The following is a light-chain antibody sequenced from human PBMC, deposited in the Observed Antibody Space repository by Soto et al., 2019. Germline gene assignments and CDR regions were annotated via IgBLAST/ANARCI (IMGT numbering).Light chain of an antibody. Sequence: EIVMTQSPATLSVSPGERATLSCSASQSVSSNLAWYQQKPGQAPRLLIYGASSRAPGIAGRFSGSGSGTDFTLTISRLEPEDFAVYYCQQYGSSLTWTFGQGTKVDIK. J-gene: IGKJ1*01. CDR2: GAS. CDR3: QQYGSSLTWT. CDR1: QSVSSN. V-gene: IGKV3-20*01.